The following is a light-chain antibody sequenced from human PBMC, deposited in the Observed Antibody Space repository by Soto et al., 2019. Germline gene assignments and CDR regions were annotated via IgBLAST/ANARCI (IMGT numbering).Light chain of an antibody. CDR1: HSISSY. J-gene: IGKJ1*01. V-gene: IGKV1-33*01. CDR2: GAS. CDR3: QQYDYHPPWT. Sequence: DIQMTQYHSSLSASVGDRVTITCRASHSISSYVNWYQQNPGKAXNRLLHGASNLEVGVPSRVSGIESGTHYCFTIRNLQPEEVATYYGQQYDYHPPWTSGQGT.